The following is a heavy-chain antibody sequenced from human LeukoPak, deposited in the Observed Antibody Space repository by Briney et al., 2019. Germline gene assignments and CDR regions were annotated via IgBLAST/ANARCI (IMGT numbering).Heavy chain of an antibody. V-gene: IGHV1-46*01. CDR2: INPSGGST. Sequence: ASVKVSCKASGYTFTSYYMHWVRQAPGQGLEWMGIINPSGGSTSYAQKFQGRVTMTRDMSTSTVYMGLSSLRSEDTAVYYCARTYYDFWSGYYGFDYWGQGTLVTVSS. D-gene: IGHD3-3*01. J-gene: IGHJ4*02. CDR3: ARTYYDFWSGYYGFDY. CDR1: GYTFTSYY.